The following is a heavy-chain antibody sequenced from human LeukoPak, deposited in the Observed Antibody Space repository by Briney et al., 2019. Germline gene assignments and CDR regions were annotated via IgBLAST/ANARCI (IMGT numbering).Heavy chain of an antibody. CDR2: IWYDGSNK. CDR1: GFTFSSYG. CDR3: ARDGVYSSGYLGSNPTSTEYFQH. Sequence: GGSLRLSCAASGFTFSSYGMHWVRQAPGKGLEWVAVIWYDGSNKYYADSVKGRFTISRDNSKNTLYLQMNSLRAEDTAVYYCARDGVYSSGYLGSNPTSTEYFQHWGQGTLVTVSS. J-gene: IGHJ1*01. D-gene: IGHD3-22*01. V-gene: IGHV3-33*01.